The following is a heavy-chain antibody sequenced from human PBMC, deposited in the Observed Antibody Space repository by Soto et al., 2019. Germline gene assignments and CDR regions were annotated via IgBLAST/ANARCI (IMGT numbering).Heavy chain of an antibody. CDR1: GGSISSGGYY. Sequence: PSETLSLTCTVSGGSISSGGYYWSWIRQHPGKGLEWIGYIYYSGSTYYNPSLKSRVTISVDTSKNQFYLKLSSVTAADTAVYYCAGGVRGYDSSGYSFDYWGQGTLVTVSS. J-gene: IGHJ4*02. D-gene: IGHD3-22*01. CDR3: AGGVRGYDSSGYSFDY. V-gene: IGHV4-31*03. CDR2: IYYSGST.